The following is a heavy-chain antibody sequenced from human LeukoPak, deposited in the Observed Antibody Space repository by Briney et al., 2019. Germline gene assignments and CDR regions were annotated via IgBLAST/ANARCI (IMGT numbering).Heavy chain of an antibody. CDR3: ARDRYDFWSGYLYYYYMDV. J-gene: IGHJ6*03. D-gene: IGHD3-3*01. Sequence: PGGSLRLSCAASGFTFSSYAMHWVRQAPGKGLEYVSAISSNGGSTYYANSVKGRFTTSRDNSKNTLYLQMGSLRAVDMAVYYCARDRYDFWSGYLYYYYMDVWGKGTTVTVSS. CDR2: ISSNGGST. CDR1: GFTFSSYA. V-gene: IGHV3-64*01.